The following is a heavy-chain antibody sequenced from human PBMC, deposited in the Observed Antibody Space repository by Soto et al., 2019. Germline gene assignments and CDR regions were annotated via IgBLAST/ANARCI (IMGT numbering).Heavy chain of an antibody. V-gene: IGHV4-31*02. D-gene: IGHD1-26*01. CDR3: ALALGPTTGLDY. J-gene: IGHJ4*02. CDR2: IFTSGTT. CDR1: GASTVSHYH. Sequence: QVQLQESGPGLVKPSHTLSLTCSVSGASTVSHYHWTWIRQPPGKGLEWMGYIFTSGTTFYNPSRTSRLSISMDTSGNHFYLELRSVTAADTAVYYCALALGPTTGLDYWGQGTLVTVSS.